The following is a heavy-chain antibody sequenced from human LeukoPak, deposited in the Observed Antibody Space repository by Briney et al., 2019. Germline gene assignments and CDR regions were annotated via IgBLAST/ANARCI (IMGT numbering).Heavy chain of an antibody. CDR2: IRGSGGSA. J-gene: IGHJ4*02. CDR3: AKKVGASYYFDY. V-gene: IGHV3-23*01. Sequence: GGSLRLSCAASGFTVSSNYMSWVRQAPGKGLEWVSAIRGSGGSAYYADSVKGRFTISRDNSKNTLYLQMNSLRAEDTAVYYCAKKVGASYYFDYWGQGTLVTVSS. D-gene: IGHD1-26*01. CDR1: GFTVSSNY.